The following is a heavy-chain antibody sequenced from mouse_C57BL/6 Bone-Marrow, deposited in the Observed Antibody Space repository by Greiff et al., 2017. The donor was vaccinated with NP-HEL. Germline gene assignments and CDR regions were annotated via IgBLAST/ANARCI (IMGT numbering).Heavy chain of an antibody. Sequence: EVMLVESGEGLVKPGGSLKLSCAASGFTFSSYAMSWVRQTPEKRLEWVAYISSGGDYIYYADTVKGRFTISRDNARNTLYLQMSSLKSEDTAMYYCTRDRAYGSSPWFAYWGQGTLVTVSA. J-gene: IGHJ3*01. V-gene: IGHV5-9-1*02. CDR1: GFTFSSYA. CDR3: TRDRAYGSSPWFAY. CDR2: ISSGGDYI. D-gene: IGHD1-1*01.